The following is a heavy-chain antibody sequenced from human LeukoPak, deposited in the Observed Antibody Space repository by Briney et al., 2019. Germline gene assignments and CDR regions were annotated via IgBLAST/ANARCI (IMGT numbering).Heavy chain of an antibody. CDR1: GFIFSSYS. V-gene: IGHV3-21*01. Sequence: GGSLRLSCAACGFIFSSYSLNWVRQASGKGLEWVSSISSSSSYIYYADSVKGRFTISRDNAQHSLYQQMNSLRAEDTAVYYCERDLVVRGVNPGYYYYGMDVWGQGTTVTVSS. J-gene: IGHJ6*02. CDR2: ISSSSSYI. D-gene: IGHD3-10*01. CDR3: ERDLVVRGVNPGYYYYGMDV.